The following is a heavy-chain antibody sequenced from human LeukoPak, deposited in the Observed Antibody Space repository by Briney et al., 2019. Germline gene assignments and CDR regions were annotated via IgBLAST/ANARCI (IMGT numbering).Heavy chain of an antibody. CDR1: GFTFSSYA. CDR3: AKGGSYYYGSGSYPIYYFDY. Sequence: GGSLRLSCAASGFTFSSYAMSWVRQAPGKGLGWVSAISGSGGSTYYADSVKGRFTISRDNSKNTLYLQMNSLRAEDTAVYYCAKGGSYYYGSGSYPIYYFDYWGQGTLVTVSS. D-gene: IGHD3-10*01. CDR2: ISGSGGST. V-gene: IGHV3-23*01. J-gene: IGHJ4*02.